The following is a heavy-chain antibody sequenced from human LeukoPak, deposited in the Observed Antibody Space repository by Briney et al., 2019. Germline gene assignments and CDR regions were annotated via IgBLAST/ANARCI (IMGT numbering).Heavy chain of an antibody. V-gene: IGHV4-59*01. CDR1: GGSISSYY. J-gene: IGHJ5*02. CDR2: IYYSGST. CDR3: AREYSSGWHSWFDP. Sequence: PSETLSLTCTVSGGSISSYYWSWIRQPPGKGLEWIGYIYYSGSTNYNPSLKSRVTISVDTSKNQFSLKLSSVTAADTAVYYCAREYSSGWHSWFDPWGQGTLVTVSS. D-gene: IGHD6-19*01.